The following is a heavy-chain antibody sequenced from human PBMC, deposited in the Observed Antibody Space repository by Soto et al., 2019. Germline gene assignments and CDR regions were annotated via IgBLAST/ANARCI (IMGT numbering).Heavy chain of an antibody. CDR3: AIYDSSGSRGFQH. CDR1: GGSISSGAYY. CDR2: IYYSGST. J-gene: IGHJ1*01. Sequence: SETLSLTCTVSGGSISSGAYYWSWIRQHPGKGLEWIGYIYYSGSTYYNPSLKSRVTISVDTSKNQFSLRLSSVTAADTAVYYCAIYDSSGSRGFQHWGQGTLVTVSS. V-gene: IGHV4-31*03. D-gene: IGHD3-22*01.